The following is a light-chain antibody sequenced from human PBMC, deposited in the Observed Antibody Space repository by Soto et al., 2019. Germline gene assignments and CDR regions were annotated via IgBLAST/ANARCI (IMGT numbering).Light chain of an antibody. CDR1: TSDVGGYNY. CDR3: TSYTSSSTLRYV. V-gene: IGLV2-14*01. Sequence: QSVLTQPASVSGSPGQSITISCTGTTSDVGGYNYVSRYQQHSGKAPKLMIYEVSNRPSGVSNRFSGSKSGNTASLTISGPQAEDEADYYCTSYTSSSTLRYVFGTGTKVTVL. J-gene: IGLJ1*01. CDR2: EVS.